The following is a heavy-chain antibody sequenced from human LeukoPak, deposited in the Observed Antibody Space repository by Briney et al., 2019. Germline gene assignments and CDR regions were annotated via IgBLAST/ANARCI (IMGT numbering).Heavy chain of an antibody. CDR1: GVSITSNY. CDR3: ARSSGHSYGDFDY. D-gene: IGHD5-18*01. Sequence: SETLSLTCSVSGVSITSNYWSWIPQPPGKGLEWLGYTHHSGATSYNPSLKSRSTMSLDTSNNQFSLKLSSVIAADTAVYYCARSSGHSYGDFDYWGQGNLVTVSS. CDR2: THHSGAT. V-gene: IGHV4-59*01. J-gene: IGHJ4*02.